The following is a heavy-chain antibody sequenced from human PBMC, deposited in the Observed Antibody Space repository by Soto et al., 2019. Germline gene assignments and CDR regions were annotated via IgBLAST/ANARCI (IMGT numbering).Heavy chain of an antibody. CDR2: IHSDGSST. D-gene: IGHD2-21*02. V-gene: IGHV3-74*01. CDR1: GFTFSYYW. Sequence: EVQLVESGGGLVQPGGSLRLSCAASGFTFSYYWMHWVRQAPGQGLVWVSRIHSDGSSTTYADSVKGRFTSSRDNAKNTLYLQMNSLRAEDTAVYYCARGDKGAFDMWGQGTMVSVSS. CDR3: ARGDKGAFDM. J-gene: IGHJ3*02.